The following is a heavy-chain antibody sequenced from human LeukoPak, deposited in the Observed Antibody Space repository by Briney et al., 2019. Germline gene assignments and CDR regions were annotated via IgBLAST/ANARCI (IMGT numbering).Heavy chain of an antibody. CDR2: ISVYNGNT. V-gene: IGHV1-18*01. CDR3: ARLGNSYLYYYYMDV. Sequence: ASVKVSCKASGYTFSNNGISWVRQAPGQGLEWMGWISVYNGNTNYAQELQGRVTMTTDTSTSTAYMELRSLRSDDTAVYYCARLGNSYLYYYYMDVWGKGTTVTVSS. J-gene: IGHJ6*03. CDR1: GYTFSNNG. D-gene: IGHD5-18*01.